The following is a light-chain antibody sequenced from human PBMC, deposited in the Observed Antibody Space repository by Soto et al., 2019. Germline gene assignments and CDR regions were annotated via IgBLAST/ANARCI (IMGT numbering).Light chain of an antibody. J-gene: IGKJ1*01. CDR1: QSVNNN. Sequence: EIVMTQSPVTLSVSPGERATFSSRASQSVNNNLAWYHLKPGQAPRLLLYGASIRATDVPARFSGGESGTEYTLTISSLQSEDFGIYFCRQYDQWWTFGQRTKGEVK. V-gene: IGKV3-15*01. CDR2: GAS. CDR3: RQYDQWWT.